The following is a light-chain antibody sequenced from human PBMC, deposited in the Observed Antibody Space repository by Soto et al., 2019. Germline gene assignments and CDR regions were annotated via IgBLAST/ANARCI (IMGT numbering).Light chain of an antibody. Sequence: EIWWTQCPGTRSLSPGERATLSCRASQSVTSNYVAWYQQKPGQAPRLLIFGASSRATGIPDRFSGRGSGTDFTLTISRLEPEDFAVYFCHQSANSPTFGGGTKVDIK. CDR3: HQSANSPT. CDR1: QSVTSNY. J-gene: IGKJ4*01. V-gene: IGKV3-20*01. CDR2: GAS.